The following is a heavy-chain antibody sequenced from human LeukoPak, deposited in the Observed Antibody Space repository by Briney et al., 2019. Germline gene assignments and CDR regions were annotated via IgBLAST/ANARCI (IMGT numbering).Heavy chain of an antibody. D-gene: IGHD3-16*01. CDR2: IYNAVNT. J-gene: IGHJ4*02. Sequence: GGSLRLSCAASGFTFSSYAMSWVRQPPGKGLEWVSTIYNAVNTYYADSVKGRFTTSRDNSNNLLYLQMKGLRAEDTAVYYCGRGSFWELKDWGQGTLVTVSS. CDR1: GFTFSSYA. CDR3: GRGSFWELKD. V-gene: IGHV3-23*05.